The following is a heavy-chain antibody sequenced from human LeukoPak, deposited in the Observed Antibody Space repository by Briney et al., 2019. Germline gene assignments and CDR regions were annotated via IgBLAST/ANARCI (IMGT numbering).Heavy chain of an antibody. Sequence: SETLPLTCTVSGVSILFSHNHWVWIRQPPGMRLEWIGSVYYTGMTFDNPSLQSRVTISVDTSKNQFSLKVSSVAAADTAVYFCARVGYRYVINDWSRIGLGAYATKYYYHMDVWDKGTTVTVSS. D-gene: IGHD5-12*01. V-gene: IGHV4-39*07. CDR1: GVSILFSHNH. J-gene: IGHJ6*03. CDR2: VYYTGMT. CDR3: ARVGYRYVINDWSRIGLGAYATKYYYHMDV.